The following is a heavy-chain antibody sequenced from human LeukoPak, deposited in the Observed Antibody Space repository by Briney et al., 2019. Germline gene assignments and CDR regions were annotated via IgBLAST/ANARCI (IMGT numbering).Heavy chain of an antibody. CDR3: ARDLGGGDAFDI. CDR2: IYSDGSTT. D-gene: IGHD3-16*01. V-gene: IGHV3-74*01. CDR1: GFTFSNYW. Sequence: PGGSLRLACAASGFTFSNYWMHWVRQPPGKGLEWVSRIYSDGSTTRYADFVKDRFIIARDNAKNTLFLQMNSLRAGDTAVYYCARDLGGGDAFDIWGQGTMVTVSS. J-gene: IGHJ3*02.